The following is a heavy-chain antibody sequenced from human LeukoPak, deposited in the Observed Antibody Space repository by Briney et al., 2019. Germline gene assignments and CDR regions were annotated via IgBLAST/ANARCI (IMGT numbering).Heavy chain of an antibody. Sequence: ASVKVSCKASGYTFTSYGISWVRQAPGQGLEWMGWISAYNGNTNYAQKLQGRVTITTDTSTSTAYMELRSLTSDDTAVYYCARDRVPYYDSSGYPADIWGQGTMVTVSS. CDR1: GYTFTSYG. V-gene: IGHV1-18*01. J-gene: IGHJ3*02. CDR2: ISAYNGNT. CDR3: ARDRVPYYDSSGYPADI. D-gene: IGHD3-22*01.